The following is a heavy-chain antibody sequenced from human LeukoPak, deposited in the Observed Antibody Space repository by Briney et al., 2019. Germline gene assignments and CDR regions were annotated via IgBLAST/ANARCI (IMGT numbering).Heavy chain of an antibody. Sequence: GASVKVSCKASGYTFTSYGISWVRQAPGQGLEWMGWISAYNGNTNYAQKLQGRVTMTTDTSTSTAYMELRSLRSDDTAVYYCARLDRSAVLRFLEWSPAGDAFDIWGQGTMVTVSS. J-gene: IGHJ3*02. D-gene: IGHD3-3*01. CDR1: GYTFTSYG. V-gene: IGHV1-18*01. CDR3: ARLDRSAVLRFLEWSPAGDAFDI. CDR2: ISAYNGNT.